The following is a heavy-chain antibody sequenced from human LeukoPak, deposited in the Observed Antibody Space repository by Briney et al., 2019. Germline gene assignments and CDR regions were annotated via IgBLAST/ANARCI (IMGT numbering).Heavy chain of an antibody. CDR2: MNPNSGNT. V-gene: IGHV1-8*03. J-gene: IGHJ6*03. Sequence: ASVKVSCMASGYTFTSYDINWVRQAPGQGLEWMGWMNPNSGNTGYAQKFQRRVTITRNTSISTAYMGLSSLRSEDTAVYYCARSYYDFWSGYFTYYYYYYMDVWGKGTTVTVSS. CDR1: GYTFTSYD. CDR3: ARSYYDFWSGYFTYYYYYYMDV. D-gene: IGHD3-3*01.